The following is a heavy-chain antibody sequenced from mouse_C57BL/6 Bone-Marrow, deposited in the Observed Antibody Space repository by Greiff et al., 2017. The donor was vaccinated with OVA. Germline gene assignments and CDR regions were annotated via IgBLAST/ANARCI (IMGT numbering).Heavy chain of an antibody. Sequence: QVQLQQSGPELVKPGASVKISCKASGYAFSSSWMNWVKQRPGKGLEWIGRIYPGDGDTNYNGKFKGKATLTADKSSSTAYMQLSSLTSEDSAVYFCARSTMVNYAMDYWGQGTSVTVSS. D-gene: IGHD2-2*01. J-gene: IGHJ4*01. CDR2: IYPGDGDT. CDR3: ARSTMVNYAMDY. CDR1: GYAFSSSW. V-gene: IGHV1-82*01.